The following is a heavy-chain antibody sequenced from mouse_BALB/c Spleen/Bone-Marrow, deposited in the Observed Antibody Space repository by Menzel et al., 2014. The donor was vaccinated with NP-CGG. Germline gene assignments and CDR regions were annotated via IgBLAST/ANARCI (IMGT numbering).Heavy chain of an antibody. D-gene: IGHD1-1*01. CDR2: INPRSGRT. J-gene: IGHJ4*01. CDR3: ARGLYGAMDY. CDR1: GYTFTNYW. Sequence: QVQPQQSGAELVKPGASVKLSCKASGYTFTNYWMYWVIQRPGQGLEWIGEINPRSGRTNYNEKFKSRATLTVDKSSSTAYMQLSSLTSEDSAVYYCARGLYGAMDYWGQGTSVTVSS. V-gene: IGHV1S81*02.